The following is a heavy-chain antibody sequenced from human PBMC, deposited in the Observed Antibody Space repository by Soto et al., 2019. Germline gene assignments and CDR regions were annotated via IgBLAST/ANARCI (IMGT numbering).Heavy chain of an antibody. CDR3: AKVASFDWVYYFDS. Sequence: GGSLRLSCAASGFTFDDYAMHWVRQAPGKGLEWVSGISWNSGSIGYADSVKGRFTISRDNAKNSLYLQMNSLRAEDTALYYCAKVASFDWVYYFDSWGQGTLVTVSS. D-gene: IGHD6-13*01. CDR1: GFTFDDYA. J-gene: IGHJ4*02. V-gene: IGHV3-9*01. CDR2: ISWNSGSI.